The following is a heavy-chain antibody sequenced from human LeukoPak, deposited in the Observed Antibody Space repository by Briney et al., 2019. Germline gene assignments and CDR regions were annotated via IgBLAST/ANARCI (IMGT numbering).Heavy chain of an antibody. J-gene: IGHJ4*02. Sequence: PGGSLRLSCAVSGFSVRTTYMSWVRQSPGKGLEWVSVLYTGGGTDHADSMKGRFTISRDNSKNTLSLQMNSLRVEDTAIYYCTRSGYRHPYHFDSWGQGTLVTVSS. CDR2: LYTGGGT. CDR1: GFSVRTTY. D-gene: IGHD3-22*01. V-gene: IGHV3-53*01. CDR3: TRSGYRHPYHFDS.